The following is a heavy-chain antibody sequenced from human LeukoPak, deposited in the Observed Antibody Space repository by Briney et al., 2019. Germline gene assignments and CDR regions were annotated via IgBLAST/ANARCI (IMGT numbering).Heavy chain of an antibody. Sequence: GGSLRLSCAASGFNFTKAWMNWGRQAPGRGLEWVGHIKSKSDGGTIDYAAPVKGRFTFSRDDSKNTLSLQMNSLTIEDTAVYYCTADARLWFGAPLHYWGQGTLVTVPS. D-gene: IGHD3-10*01. CDR1: GFNFTKAW. CDR3: TADARLWFGAPLHY. CDR2: IKSKSDGGTI. J-gene: IGHJ4*02. V-gene: IGHV3-15*01.